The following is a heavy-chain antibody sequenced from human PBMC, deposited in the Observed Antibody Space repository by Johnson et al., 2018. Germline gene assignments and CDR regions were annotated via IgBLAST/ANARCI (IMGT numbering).Heavy chain of an antibody. CDR1: GFTFSSYG. CDR2: IWYDGSNK. J-gene: IGHJ4*02. CDR3: AIYYYDSSGSPPFDY. V-gene: IGHV3-33*01. Sequence: QVQLVESGGGVVQPGRSLRLSCAASGFTFSSYGMHWVRQAPGKGLEWVAVIWYDGSNKYYADSVKGRFTISRDNSKNTLYLQMNSLRAEDTAVYYCAIYYYDSSGSPPFDYWGQGTLVTVSS. D-gene: IGHD3-22*01.